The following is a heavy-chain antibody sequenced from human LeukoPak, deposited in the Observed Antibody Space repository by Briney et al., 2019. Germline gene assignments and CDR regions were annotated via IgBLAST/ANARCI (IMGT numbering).Heavy chain of an antibody. CDR1: GFTFSSYW. V-gene: IGHV3-7*01. CDR3: ARDSYGSGITPFDP. CDR2: IKQDGSEK. Sequence: GGSLRLSCAASGFTFSSYWMSWVRQAPGKGLEWVANIKQDGSEKYYVDSVKGRFTISRDNAKNSLYLQMNSLRAEDTAVYYCARDSYGSGITPFDPWGQGTLVTVSS. D-gene: IGHD3-10*01. J-gene: IGHJ5*02.